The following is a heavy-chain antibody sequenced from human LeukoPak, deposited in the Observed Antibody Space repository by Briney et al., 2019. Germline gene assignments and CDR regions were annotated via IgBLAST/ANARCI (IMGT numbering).Heavy chain of an antibody. CDR1: GFTHSRHS. CDR3: ARPPYSSSLPFDY. V-gene: IGHV3-21*01. Sequence: GGSLSLSCATSGFTHSRHSMDGVRQAPGKGLEGVADISSDSVYIYYAESVKGRYTISKDNAKNSLHLQMNSLRAEDTAVYYCARPPYSSSLPFDYWGQGTLVSVSS. D-gene: IGHD6-13*01. J-gene: IGHJ4*02. CDR2: ISSDSVYI.